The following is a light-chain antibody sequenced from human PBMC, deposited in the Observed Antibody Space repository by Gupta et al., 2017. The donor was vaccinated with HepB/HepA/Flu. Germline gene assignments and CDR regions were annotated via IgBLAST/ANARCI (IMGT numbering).Light chain of an antibody. V-gene: IGKV1-12*01. CDR1: QVISSQ. J-gene: IGKJ1*01. Sequence: DIQITQSPSSVSASVGDRVTITCGAGQVISSQVVWYQQKAGNAPNLLIYGASSVQSGVPSRFSGSGSGTDFTLSISSLQPEDFATYYGQQGNSFPWTFGQGTKVEIK. CDR2: GAS. CDR3: QQGNSFPWT.